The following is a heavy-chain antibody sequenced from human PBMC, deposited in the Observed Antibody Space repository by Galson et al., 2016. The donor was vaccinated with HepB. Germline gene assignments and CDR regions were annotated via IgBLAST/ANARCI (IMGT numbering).Heavy chain of an antibody. D-gene: IGHD4-23*01. J-gene: IGHJ5*02. CDR2: IKSETDGGTI. Sequence: SLRLSCAASGFTFNNAWMSWVRQAPGKGLEWVGRIKSETDGGTIDYAAPVKGRFTISRDDSKNTLYLQMNSLKIEDTAVYYFTTDQVVTPWGQGTLVTVSS. CDR1: GFTFNNAW. CDR3: TTDQVVTP. V-gene: IGHV3-15*01.